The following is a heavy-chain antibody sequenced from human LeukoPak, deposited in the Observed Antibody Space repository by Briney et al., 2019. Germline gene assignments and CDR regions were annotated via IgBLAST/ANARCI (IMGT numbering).Heavy chain of an antibody. CDR3: ARDPRGSGSDY. CDR2: INHNGNVN. D-gene: IGHD3-10*01. CDR1: GFTFSSYW. Sequence: GGSLRLSCAASGFTFSSYWMNWARQAPGKGLEWVASINHNGNVNYYVDSVKGRFTISRDNAKNSLYLQMNSLRAEDTALYYCARDPRGSGSDYWGQGTLVTVSS. J-gene: IGHJ4*02. V-gene: IGHV3-7*03.